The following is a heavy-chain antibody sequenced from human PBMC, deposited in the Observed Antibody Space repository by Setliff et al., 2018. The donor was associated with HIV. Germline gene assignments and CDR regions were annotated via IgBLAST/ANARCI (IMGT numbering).Heavy chain of an antibody. J-gene: IGHJ5*02. D-gene: IGHD3-10*02. CDR3: TRSNFDVFNRNWFDP. CDR2: INSKSGFT. Sequence: ASVKVSCKASGYVFSDFYIHWIRQAPGQGLEWVGRINSKSGFTYIAQKFRDRVTMTRDTLKSTVYMEVSSLTPDDTAVYYCTRSNFDVFNRNWFDPWGQGTLVTVLL. CDR1: GYVFSDFY. V-gene: IGHV1-2*06.